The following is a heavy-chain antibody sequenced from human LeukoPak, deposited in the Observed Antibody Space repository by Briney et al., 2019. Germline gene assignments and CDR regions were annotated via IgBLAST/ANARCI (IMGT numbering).Heavy chain of an antibody. V-gene: IGHV3-21*01. CDR1: GFTFSSYS. J-gene: IGHJ4*02. CDR3: ARGYYDILTGYYPDY. CDR2: ISSSSSYI. Sequence: PGGSLRLSCAASGFTFSSYSMNWVRQAPGKGLEWVSSISSSSSYIYYADSVKGRFTISRDNAKNSLYLQMNSLRAEDTAVYYCARGYYDILTGYYPDYWGQGTLVTGSS. D-gene: IGHD3-9*01.